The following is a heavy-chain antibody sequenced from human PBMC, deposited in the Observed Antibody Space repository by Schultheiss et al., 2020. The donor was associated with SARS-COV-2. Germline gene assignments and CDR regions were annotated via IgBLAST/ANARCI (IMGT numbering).Heavy chain of an antibody. D-gene: IGHD2-2*01. CDR1: GGSISSGGYY. CDR3: ARDRVVPAAIDYYYYGMDV. CDR2: IYYSGST. Sequence: SETLSLTCTVSGGSISSGGYYWSWIRQHPGKGLEWIGYIYYSGSTNYNPSLKSRVTISVDTSKNQFSLKLSSVTAADTAVYYCARDRVVPAAIDYYYYGMDVWGQGTTVTVSS. V-gene: IGHV4-61*08. J-gene: IGHJ6*02.